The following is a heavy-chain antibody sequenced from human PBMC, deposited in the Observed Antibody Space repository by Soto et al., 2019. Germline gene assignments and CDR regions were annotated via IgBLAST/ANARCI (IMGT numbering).Heavy chain of an antibody. D-gene: IGHD3-10*01. CDR2: MNPNSGNT. CDR3: AFTHYYGYRMDV. Sequence: ASVKVSCKASGYTFTSYDISWVRQATGQGLEWMGWMNPNSGNTGYAQKFQGRVTMTRNTSISTAYMELSSLRSEDTAVYYCAFTHYYGYRMDVWGQGTTVTVSS. CDR1: GYTFTSYD. J-gene: IGHJ6*02. V-gene: IGHV1-8*01.